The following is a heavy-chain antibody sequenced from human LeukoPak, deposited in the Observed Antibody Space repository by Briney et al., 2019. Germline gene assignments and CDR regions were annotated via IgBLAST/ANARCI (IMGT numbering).Heavy chain of an antibody. D-gene: IGHD6-19*01. V-gene: IGHV4-59*01. CDR3: ARGEIAVAGYFDY. CDR2: IYYNGST. J-gene: IGHJ4*02. CDR1: GGSISSYY. Sequence: SETLSLTCTVSGGSISSYYWSWIRQPPGKGLEWIGYIYYNGSTNYNPSLKSRVTISVDTSKNQFSLKLSSVTAADTAVYYCARGEIAVAGYFDYWGQGTLVTVSS.